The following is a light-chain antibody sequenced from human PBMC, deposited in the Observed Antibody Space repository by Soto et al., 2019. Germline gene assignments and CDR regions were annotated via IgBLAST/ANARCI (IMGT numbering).Light chain of an antibody. CDR1: SSNIGSNA. CDR2: SNN. J-gene: IGLJ1*01. Sequence: QSVLTQPPSASATPGQSVTISCSGSSSNIGSNAVNWYQQLPGTPPKLLLYSNNQRPSGVPDRFSGSKSGTSASLAISGLQSEDEADYYCAAWDDSLNGDVFGTGTKLTVL. CDR3: AAWDDSLNGDV. V-gene: IGLV1-44*01.